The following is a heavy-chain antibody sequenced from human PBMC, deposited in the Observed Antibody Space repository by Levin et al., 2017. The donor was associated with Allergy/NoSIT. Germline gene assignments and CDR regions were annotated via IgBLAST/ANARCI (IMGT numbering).Heavy chain of an antibody. D-gene: IGHD3-10*01. CDR3: ARDSDIYDSGRSYSVGILDD. Sequence: GESLKISCAASEFTFSSYAMHWVRQAPGKGLEWVAVISYDGSNKYFADSAKGRFTISRDNSENTLYLQMNSLRAEDTAVYYCARDSDIYDSGRSYSVGILDDWGQGTLVTVSS. CDR2: ISYDGSNK. J-gene: IGHJ4*02. CDR1: EFTFSSYA. V-gene: IGHV3-30*04.